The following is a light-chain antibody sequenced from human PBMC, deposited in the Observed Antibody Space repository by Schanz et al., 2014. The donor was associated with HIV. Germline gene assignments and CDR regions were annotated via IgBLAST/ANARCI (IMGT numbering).Light chain of an antibody. Sequence: EIVMTQSPATLSVSPGEKVTLSCRASQSVGTNLAWYQQKPAQTPSLLIYGASTRATGIPARFSGSGSGSAFTLIISRLEPADIAVYYCQQYGGSPTFGQGTKVEIK. CDR3: QQYGGSPT. CDR1: QSVGTN. J-gene: IGKJ1*01. V-gene: IGKV3-15*01. CDR2: GAS.